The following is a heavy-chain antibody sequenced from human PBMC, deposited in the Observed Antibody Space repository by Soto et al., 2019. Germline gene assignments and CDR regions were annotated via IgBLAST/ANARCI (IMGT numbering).Heavy chain of an antibody. CDR1: GDSLKNHY. Sequence: SETLSLTCSVSGDSLKNHYWAWIRHSPGKGLEWIGNIYDSGSTNYSPALKSRVSMSVDTSKNLFSLKMNSVTAADTAVYYCARSSMVSVDYFDLWGQGTVVFV. CDR2: IYDSGST. D-gene: IGHD2-8*01. V-gene: IGHV4-59*11. CDR3: ARSSMVSVDYFDL. J-gene: IGHJ4*02.